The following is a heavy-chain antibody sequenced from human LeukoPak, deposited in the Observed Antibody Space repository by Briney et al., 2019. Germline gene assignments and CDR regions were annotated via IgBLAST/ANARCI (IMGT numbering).Heavy chain of an antibody. CDR3: ARGEWWLRSHKTAFDY. CDR1: GFTFSSYS. V-gene: IGHV3-21*01. Sequence: GGSLRLSCAASGFTFSSYSMNWVRQAPGKGLEWVSSISSSSSYIYYADSVKGRFTFSRDNAKNSLYLQMNSLRAEDTAVYYCARGEWWLRSHKTAFDYWGQGTLVTVSS. J-gene: IGHJ4*02. CDR2: ISSSSSYI. D-gene: IGHD5-12*01.